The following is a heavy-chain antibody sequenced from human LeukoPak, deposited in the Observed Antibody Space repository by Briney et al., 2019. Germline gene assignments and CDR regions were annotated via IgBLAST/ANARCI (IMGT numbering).Heavy chain of an antibody. V-gene: IGHV3-21*01. D-gene: IGHD2-8*01. J-gene: IGHJ4*02. CDR2: ISSSSSYI. Sequence: GGSLRLSCAASGFTFSSYSMNWVRQAPGKGLVWVSSISSSSSYIYYADSVKGRFTISRDNAKNSLYLQMNSLRAEDTAVYYCARGGGEDIVLMVQFYFDYWGQGTLVTVSS. CDR3: ARGGGEDIVLMVQFYFDY. CDR1: GFTFSSYS.